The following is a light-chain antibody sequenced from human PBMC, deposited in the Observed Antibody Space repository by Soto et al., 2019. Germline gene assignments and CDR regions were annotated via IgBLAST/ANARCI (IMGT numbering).Light chain of an antibody. Sequence: DIQVTQSPCTLSASEGDRVTITCRASESIGNWLAWYQQKPGQAPNLLIYEASNLESGVPSRFSGSGSGTEFTLTISSLQPDDFATYYCQQYNSYWTFGQGTKVDIK. CDR3: QQYNSYWT. V-gene: IGKV1-5*03. J-gene: IGKJ1*01. CDR1: ESIGNW. CDR2: EAS.